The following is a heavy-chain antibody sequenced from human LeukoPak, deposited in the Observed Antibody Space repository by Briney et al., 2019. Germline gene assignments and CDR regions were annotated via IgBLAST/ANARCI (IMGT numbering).Heavy chain of an antibody. J-gene: IGHJ4*02. Sequence: GGSLRLSCAVSGFTFSDYYMSWIRQAPGKGLEWVSAISGSGGSTYYADSVKGRFTISRDNSKNTLYLQMNSLRAEDTAVYYCAKLALLAVAGTADYWGQGTLVTVSS. CDR2: ISGSGGST. V-gene: IGHV3-23*01. D-gene: IGHD6-19*01. CDR1: GFTFSDYY. CDR3: AKLALLAVAGTADY.